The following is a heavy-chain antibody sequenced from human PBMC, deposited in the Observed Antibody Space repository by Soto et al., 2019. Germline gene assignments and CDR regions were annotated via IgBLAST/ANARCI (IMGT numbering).Heavy chain of an antibody. CDR2: IYYSGST. Sequence: KGLEWIGYIYYSGSTNYSPSLKSRVTISVDTSKNQFSLKLSSVTAADTAVYFCAKDYYQSSGFVFDFW. J-gene: IGHJ3*01. V-gene: IGHV4-59*01. CDR3: AKDYYQSSGFVFDF. D-gene: IGHD3-22*01.